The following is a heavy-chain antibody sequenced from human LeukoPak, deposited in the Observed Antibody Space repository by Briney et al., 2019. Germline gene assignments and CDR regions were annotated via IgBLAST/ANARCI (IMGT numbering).Heavy chain of an antibody. CDR1: GFTFSSYS. J-gene: IGHJ4*02. D-gene: IGHD2-2*01. Sequence: PGGSLRLSCAASGFTFSSYSMNWVRQAPGKGLEWVSSISSSSSYIYYADSVKGRFTISRDIAKSTLYLQMNSLRAEDTAVYYCARVATTSSKWSLDYWGQGTLVTVSS. CDR2: ISSSSSYI. CDR3: ARVATTSSKWSLDY. V-gene: IGHV3-21*01.